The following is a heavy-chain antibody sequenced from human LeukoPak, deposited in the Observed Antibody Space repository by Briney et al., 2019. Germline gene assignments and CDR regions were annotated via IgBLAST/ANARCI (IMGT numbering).Heavy chain of an antibody. CDR2: TSSSSSYI. V-gene: IGHV3-21*01. Sequence: GSLRLSCAASGFTFSNYAMSWVRQAPGKGLEWVSSTSSSSSYIYYADSVKGRFTISRDNAKNSLYLQMNSLRDEDTAVYYCARGGGSGRWGSAFDMWGQGTMVTVSS. D-gene: IGHD6-19*01. CDR1: GFTFSNYA. J-gene: IGHJ3*02. CDR3: ARGGGSGRWGSAFDM.